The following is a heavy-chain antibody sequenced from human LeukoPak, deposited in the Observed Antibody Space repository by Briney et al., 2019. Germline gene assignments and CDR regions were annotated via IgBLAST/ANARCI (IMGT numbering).Heavy chain of an antibody. J-gene: IGHJ3*02. CDR1: GDSITSFY. Sequence: SGTLSLTCTVSGDSITSFYWSWIRQPPGKGLEWIGYIYYSGSTNYNPSLKSRVTISVDTSKNQFSLKLSSVTAADTAVYYCAREGWYYYDSSGENAFDIWGQGTMVTVSS. D-gene: IGHD3-22*01. CDR2: IYYSGST. V-gene: IGHV4-59*01. CDR3: AREGWYYYDSSGENAFDI.